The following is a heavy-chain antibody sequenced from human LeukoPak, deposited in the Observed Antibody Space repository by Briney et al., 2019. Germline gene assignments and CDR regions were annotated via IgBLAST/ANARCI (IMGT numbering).Heavy chain of an antibody. D-gene: IGHD2-15*01. CDR2: IYSSGSA. Sequence: PSETLSLTCAVSGGYITSGNHYWSWVRQPPGKGLEWIGYIYSSGSAYYNPSLESRVTLLVDTSNNQFSLKLSSVTAADTAVYYCARTCTDGGCYLAPWGQGTLVTVSS. J-gene: IGHJ5*02. CDR1: GGYITSGNHY. V-gene: IGHV4-30-4*08. CDR3: ARTCTDGGCYLAP.